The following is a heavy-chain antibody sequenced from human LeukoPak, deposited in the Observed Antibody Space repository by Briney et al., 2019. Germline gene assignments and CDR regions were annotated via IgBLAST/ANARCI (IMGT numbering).Heavy chain of an antibody. Sequence: GGSLRLSCAASGFTFSNYGMHWVRQAPGKGLEWVAHIRFDESDKYYADSVKGRFTISRDISRNTVYLQMNSLRPEDTAVYYCARDPSNSGSYSRLDYWGQGTRVTVSS. CDR2: IRFDESDK. J-gene: IGHJ4*02. CDR1: GFTFSNYG. D-gene: IGHD1-26*01. V-gene: IGHV3-30*02. CDR3: ARDPSNSGSYSRLDY.